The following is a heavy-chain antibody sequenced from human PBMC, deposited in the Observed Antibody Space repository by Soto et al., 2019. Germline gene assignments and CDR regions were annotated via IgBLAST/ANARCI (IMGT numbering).Heavy chain of an antibody. J-gene: IGHJ6*02. CDR3: ASPLWERGEYYYYVVDV. CDR2: IYYSGST. Sequence: KPSETLSLTCTVSGGSISSSNYYWGWIRQPPGKGLEWIGSIYYSGSTYYNPSLKSRVTISIDTSKNQFSLKLSSVTAADTAVYYGASPLWERGEYYYYVVDVWGQGTAVTVSS. D-gene: IGHD1-26*01. CDR1: GGSISSSNYY. V-gene: IGHV4-39*01.